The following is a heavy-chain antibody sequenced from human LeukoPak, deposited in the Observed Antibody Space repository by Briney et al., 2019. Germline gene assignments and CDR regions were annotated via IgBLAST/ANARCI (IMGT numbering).Heavy chain of an antibody. CDR3: TKWSGFGDD. V-gene: IGHV3-23*01. J-gene: IGHJ4*02. D-gene: IGHD3-10*01. CDR1: GFTFSSNS. Sequence: PGGSLRLSCAASGFTFSSNSMTWVRQTPGKGLERDSGISGSGDSTFYADSVKGRFTISRDNSRNTLYLQMSSLRPEDTAVYYCTKWSGFGDDWGQGTLVTVSS. CDR2: ISGSGDST.